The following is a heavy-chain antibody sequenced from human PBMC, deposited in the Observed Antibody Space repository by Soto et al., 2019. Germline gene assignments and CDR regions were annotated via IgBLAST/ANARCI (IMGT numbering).Heavy chain of an antibody. CDR2: ISFDGSYK. CDR3: AKVLGRSWYSSYFDY. J-gene: IGHJ4*03. D-gene: IGHD2-15*01. V-gene: IGHV3-30*18. CDR1: GFTFSSYG. Sequence: PGGSLRLSCAASGFTFSSYGIHWVRQAPGKGLEWVAVISFDGSYKYYADSVKGRFTISRDNSKNTLYLQMSSLRAEDTAVYYCAKVLGRSWYSSYFDYWGQGTLVTVS.